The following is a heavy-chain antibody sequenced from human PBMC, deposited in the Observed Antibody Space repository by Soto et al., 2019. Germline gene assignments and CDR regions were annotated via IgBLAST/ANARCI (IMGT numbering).Heavy chain of an antibody. CDR3: ARANYGLDY. CDR1: GFTFSDYY. J-gene: IGHJ4*02. V-gene: IGHV3-11*01. D-gene: IGHD1-7*01. CDR2: ITSSTSAI. Sequence: GGSLRLSCAASGFTFSDYYMSWVRQAPGKGLEWVSYITSSTSAIYYADSVKGRFTISRDNPKNSLYLQMNNLRAEDTAVYYCARANYGLDYWGQGTLVTVSS.